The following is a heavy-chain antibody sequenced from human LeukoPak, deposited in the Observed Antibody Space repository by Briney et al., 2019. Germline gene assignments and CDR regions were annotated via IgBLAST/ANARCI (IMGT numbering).Heavy chain of an antibody. V-gene: IGHV3-23*01. CDR2: ISGSGGST. Sequence: GGSLRLSCTASGFTFSSYAMSWVRQAPGKGLEWVSAISGSGGSTYYAGSVKGRFTISRDNSKNTLYLQMNSLRAEDTAVYYCARSPHYYDSSGYLYYFDYWGQGTLVTVSS. CDR3: ARSPHYYDSSGYLYYFDY. D-gene: IGHD3-22*01. CDR1: GFTFSSYA. J-gene: IGHJ4*02.